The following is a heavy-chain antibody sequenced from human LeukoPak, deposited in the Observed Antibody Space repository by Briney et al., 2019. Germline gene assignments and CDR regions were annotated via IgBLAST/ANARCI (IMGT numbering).Heavy chain of an antibody. J-gene: IGHJ4*02. D-gene: IGHD3-22*01. CDR2: INPNSGGT. CDR3: AVIDDTSGYSYFDY. V-gene: IGHV1-2*06. CDR1: GYTFTCYY. Sequence: ASVKVSCKASGYTFTCYYMHWVRQAPGQGLEWMGRINPNSGGTNYAQKFQGRVTMTRDTSISTAYMDLSRLSSDDTAVYYCAVIDDTSGYSYFDYWGQGSLVIVSS.